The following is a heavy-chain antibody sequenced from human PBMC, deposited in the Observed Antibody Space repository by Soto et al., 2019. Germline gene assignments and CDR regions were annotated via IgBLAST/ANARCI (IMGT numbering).Heavy chain of an antibody. D-gene: IGHD6-13*01. CDR3: ARVGQWAAAGTGWFDP. CDR2: IYYSGST. CDR1: GGSISSGDYY. Sequence: SETLSLTCTVSGGSISSGDYYWSWIRQPPGKGLGWIGYIYYSGSTYYNPSLKSRVTISVDTSKNQFSLKLSSVTAADTAVYYCARVGQWAAAGTGWFDPWGQGTLVTVSS. J-gene: IGHJ5*02. V-gene: IGHV4-30-4*01.